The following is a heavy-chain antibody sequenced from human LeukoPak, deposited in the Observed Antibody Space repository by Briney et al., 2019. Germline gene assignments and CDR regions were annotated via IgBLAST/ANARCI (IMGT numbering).Heavy chain of an antibody. CDR1: GFTFSSYG. CDR2: ISYDGSNK. V-gene: IGHV3-30*18. CDR3: AKSYSSSTLYYFDY. Sequence: GGSLRLSCAAPGFTFSSYGMHWVRQAPGKGLEWVAVISYDGSNKYYADSVKGRFTISRDNSKNTLYLQMNSLRAEDTAVYYCAKSYSSSTLYYFDYWGQGTLVTVSS. J-gene: IGHJ4*02. D-gene: IGHD6-13*01.